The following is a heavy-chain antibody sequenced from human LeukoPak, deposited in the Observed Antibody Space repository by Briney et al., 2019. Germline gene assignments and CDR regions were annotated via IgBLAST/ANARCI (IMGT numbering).Heavy chain of an antibody. V-gene: IGHV1-18*01. J-gene: IGHJ5*02. Sequence: ASVKVSCKASGYTFTSYGISWVRQAPGQGLEWRGWISAYNGNTNYAQKLQGRVTMTTDTSTSTAYMELRSLRSDDTAVYYCARGLSIDFWSGYYPGWFDPWGQGTLVTVSS. D-gene: IGHD3-3*01. CDR1: GYTFTSYG. CDR2: ISAYNGNT. CDR3: ARGLSIDFWSGYYPGWFDP.